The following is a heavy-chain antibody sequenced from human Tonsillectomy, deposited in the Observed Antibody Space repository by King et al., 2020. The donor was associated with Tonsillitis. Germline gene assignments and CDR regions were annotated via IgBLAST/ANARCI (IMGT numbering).Heavy chain of an antibody. Sequence: QLVQSGAEVKKPGASVKVSCKASGYTFTGDYMHWVRQAPGQGLEGRGWLNPNSGGSNYAQKFQGRVTMTRDTSLSTADMELSRLRSDDTAVYYCARENWFDPWGQGTLVTVSS. J-gene: IGHJ5*02. CDR1: GYTFTGDY. CDR2: LNPNSGGS. CDR3: ARENWFDP. V-gene: IGHV1-2*02.